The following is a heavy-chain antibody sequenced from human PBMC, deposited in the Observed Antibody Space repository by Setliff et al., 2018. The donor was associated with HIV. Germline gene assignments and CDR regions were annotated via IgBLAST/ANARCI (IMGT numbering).Heavy chain of an antibody. V-gene: IGHV4-59*01. CDR2: LYYTGRA. CDR3: ARDGYNYKKGTSYMDV. CDR1: GGSINNYF. J-gene: IGHJ6*03. Sequence: PSETLSLTCTVSGGSINNYFWSWIRQPPGKGLEWLGCLYYTGRANYNPSLKSRPTVSVDTSKNQFSLKLSSVTAADTAVYYCARDGYNYKKGTSYMDVWGKGTTVTVSS. D-gene: IGHD5-12*01.